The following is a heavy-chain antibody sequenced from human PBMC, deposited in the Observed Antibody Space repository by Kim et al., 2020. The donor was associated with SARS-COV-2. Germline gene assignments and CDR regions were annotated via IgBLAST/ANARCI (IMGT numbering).Heavy chain of an antibody. CDR3: GAYDGLDV. Sequence: DGATTDYAEPVKGRFTISRDDSKNTLYLQMNSLKTEDAAVYYCGAYDGLDVWGQGTTVTVSS. J-gene: IGHJ6*02. V-gene: IGHV3-15*01. CDR2: DGATT.